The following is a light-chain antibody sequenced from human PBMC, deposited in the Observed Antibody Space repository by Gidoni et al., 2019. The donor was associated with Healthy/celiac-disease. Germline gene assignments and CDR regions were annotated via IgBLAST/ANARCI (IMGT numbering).Light chain of an antibody. J-gene: IGLJ2*01. CDR2: GNS. CDR3: QSYDSSLREV. Sequence: QSVLTQPPSVSGAPGQRVTISCTGSSSNIGAGYDVHWYPQLPGTAPKLLIYGNSNRPSGVPDRFSGSKSGTSASLAITGLQAEDEADYYCQSYDSSLREVFGGGTKLTVL. CDR1: SSNIGAGYD. V-gene: IGLV1-40*01.